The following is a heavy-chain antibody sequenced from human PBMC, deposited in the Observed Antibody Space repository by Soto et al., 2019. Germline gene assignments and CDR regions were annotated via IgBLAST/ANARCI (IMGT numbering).Heavy chain of an antibody. Sequence: QVHLVQSGAEVKKPGSSVKVSCKASGDTFSNNAINWVRQAPGQGLEWMGEIIPIFGTTNYAEQFQGRVTITADESTTTAYMELTSLTSEDTAVYYCARDSVLSGSDLNWFDPWGQGSLVTVSA. CDR2: IIPIFGTT. V-gene: IGHV1-69*12. CDR3: ARDSVLSGSDLNWFDP. D-gene: IGHD1-26*01. J-gene: IGHJ5*02. CDR1: GDTFSNNA.